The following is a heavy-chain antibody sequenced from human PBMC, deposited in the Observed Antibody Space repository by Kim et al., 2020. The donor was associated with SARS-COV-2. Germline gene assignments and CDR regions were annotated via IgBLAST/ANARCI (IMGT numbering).Heavy chain of an antibody. D-gene: IGHD3-10*01. CDR3: AREIRAVRGVIITPTSWFDP. CDR2: ISAYNGNT. CDR1: GYTFTSYG. J-gene: IGHJ5*02. Sequence: ASVKVSCKASGYTFTSYGISWVRQAPGQGLEWMGWISAYNGNTNYAQKLQGRVTMTTDTSTSTAYMELRSLRSDDTAVYYCAREIRAVRGVIITPTSWFDPWGQGTLVTVSS. V-gene: IGHV1-18*01.